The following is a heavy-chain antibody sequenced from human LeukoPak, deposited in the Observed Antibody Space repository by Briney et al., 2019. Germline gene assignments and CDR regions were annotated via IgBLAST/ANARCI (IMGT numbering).Heavy chain of an antibody. D-gene: IGHD2-2*01. Sequence: SVKVSCKASGGTFSSYAISWVRQAPGQGLEWMGGIIPIFGTANYAQKFQGRVTITAYKSTSTAYMELSSLRSEDTAVYYCASSDPRYCSSTSCYGWFDPWGQGTLVTVSS. CDR2: IIPIFGTA. CDR1: GGTFSSYA. V-gene: IGHV1-69*06. CDR3: ASSDPRYCSSTSCYGWFDP. J-gene: IGHJ5*02.